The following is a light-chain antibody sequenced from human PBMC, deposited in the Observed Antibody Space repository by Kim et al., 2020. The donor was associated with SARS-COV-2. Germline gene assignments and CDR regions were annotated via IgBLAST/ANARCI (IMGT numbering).Light chain of an antibody. Sequence: GQSIPMSCTGTTSDVGGYTVVSWYQQHQGKAPRLLIFDVFKRSSGVSNRFSGSKSGNTASLTISGLQAEDEGVYSCASYTIKSTYVFGTGTKVTVL. J-gene: IGLJ1*01. CDR3: ASYTIKSTYV. CDR1: TSDVGGYTV. V-gene: IGLV2-14*04. CDR2: DVF.